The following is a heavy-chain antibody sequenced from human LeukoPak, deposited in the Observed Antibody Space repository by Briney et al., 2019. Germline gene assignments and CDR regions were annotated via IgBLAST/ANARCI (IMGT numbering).Heavy chain of an antibody. CDR1: GFTFSSYS. D-gene: IGHD1-14*01. Sequence: GSLRLSCAASGFTFSSYSMNWVRQAPGKGLEWVSSISSSSSYIYYADSVRGRFTISRDDAKISLYLQMNNLRVEDTAVYYCATGNRVLDYWGRGILVTVSS. J-gene: IGHJ4*02. V-gene: IGHV3-21*01. CDR2: ISSSSSYI. CDR3: ATGNRVLDY.